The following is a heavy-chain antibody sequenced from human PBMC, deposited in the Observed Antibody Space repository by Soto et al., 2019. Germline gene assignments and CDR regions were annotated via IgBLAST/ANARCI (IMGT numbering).Heavy chain of an antibody. CDR2: IKQDGSEK. Sequence: GGSLRLSCAASGFTFSSYWMSWVRQAPGKGLEWVANIKQDGSEKYYVDSVKGRFTISRDNAKNSLYLQMNSLRTEDTAVYYCARTPLQTYYYDSSGDYFDYWGQGTLVTVSS. V-gene: IGHV3-7*01. CDR3: ARTPLQTYYYDSSGDYFDY. J-gene: IGHJ4*02. D-gene: IGHD3-22*01. CDR1: GFTFSSYW.